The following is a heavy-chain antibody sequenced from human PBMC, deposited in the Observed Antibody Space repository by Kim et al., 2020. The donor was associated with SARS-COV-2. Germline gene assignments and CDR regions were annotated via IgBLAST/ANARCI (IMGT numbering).Heavy chain of an antibody. D-gene: IGHD6-19*01. CDR3: ARVYHTPSIAVAATGYFDY. CDR2: INHSGST. J-gene: IGHJ4*02. Sequence: SETLSLTCAVYGGSFSGYYWSWIRQPPGKGLEWIGEINHSGSTNYNPSLKSRVTISVDTSKNQFSLKLSSVTAADTAVYYCARVYHTPSIAVAATGYFDYWGQGTLVTVSS. CDR1: GGSFSGYY. V-gene: IGHV4-34*01.